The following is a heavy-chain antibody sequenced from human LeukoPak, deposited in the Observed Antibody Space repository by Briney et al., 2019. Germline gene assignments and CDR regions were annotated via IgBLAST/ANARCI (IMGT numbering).Heavy chain of an antibody. Sequence: SETLSLTCAVYAGSFSGYYWSWIRQPPGKGLEWIGEINHSGSTNYNPSLKSRVTISVDTSKNQFSLKLSSVTAADTAVYYCARGLSPGFSLSGLNWFDPWGQGTLVTVSS. CDR1: AGSFSGYY. V-gene: IGHV4-34*01. CDR3: ARGLSPGFSLSGLNWFDP. D-gene: IGHD6-25*01. J-gene: IGHJ5*02. CDR2: INHSGST.